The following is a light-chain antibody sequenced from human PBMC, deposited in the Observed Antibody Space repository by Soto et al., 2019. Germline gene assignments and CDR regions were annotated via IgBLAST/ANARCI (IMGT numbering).Light chain of an antibody. CDR2: DAS. CDR3: QQRSNCSIT. CDR1: QSVSSY. J-gene: IGKJ5*01. V-gene: IGKV3-11*01. Sequence: EIVLTQSPATLSLSPGERATLSCRASQSVSSYLAWYKQKTGQAPRLLIYDASNRATGISARFSGIGFGTDFTFTFSSLEPEDFAVYYCQQRSNCSITFGQGTRLEIK.